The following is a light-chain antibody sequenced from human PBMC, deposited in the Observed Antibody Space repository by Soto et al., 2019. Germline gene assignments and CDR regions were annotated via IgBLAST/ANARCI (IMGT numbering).Light chain of an antibody. Sequence: SALTQPASVSGSPGQSTTISCSGTSSGVGGYNYVSGSQHHPSKAPNLTIHDDSAPPSGVSTRCSGSKSGNKASLTRSGLEVEDEDTYYCSAYTRNNPGSVYGSGT. CDR3: SAYTRNNPGSV. J-gene: IGLJ1*01. CDR1: SSGVGGYNY. CDR2: DDS. V-gene: IGLV2-14*01.